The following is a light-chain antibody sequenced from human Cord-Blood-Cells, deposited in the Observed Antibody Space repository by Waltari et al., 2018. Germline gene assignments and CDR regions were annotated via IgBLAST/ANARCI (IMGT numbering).Light chain of an antibody. CDR1: QSVSSSY. J-gene: IGKJ1*01. Sequence: IVLTQSPGTLSLSPGERATLSCRASQSVSSSYLAWYQQKPGQAPRLLIDGASSRATGIPDRFSGSGSGTDFTLTISRLEPEDFAVYYCQQYGSSPTFGQGP. V-gene: IGKV3-20*01. CDR3: QQYGSSPT. CDR2: GAS.